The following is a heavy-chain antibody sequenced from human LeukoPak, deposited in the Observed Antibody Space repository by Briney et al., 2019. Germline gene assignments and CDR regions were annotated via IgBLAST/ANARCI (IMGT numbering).Heavy chain of an antibody. CDR2: IIPIFGTA. J-gene: IGHJ4*02. V-gene: IGHV1-69*13. CDR3: ARGVRIIGYYGSGSHTYYFDY. Sequence: SVKVSCKASGGTFSSYAISWVRQAPGQGLEWMGGIIPIFGTANYAQKFQGRVTITADESTSTAYMELSSLRSEDTAVYYCARGVRIIGYYGSGSHTYYFDYWGQGTLVTVSS. CDR1: GGTFSSYA. D-gene: IGHD3-10*01.